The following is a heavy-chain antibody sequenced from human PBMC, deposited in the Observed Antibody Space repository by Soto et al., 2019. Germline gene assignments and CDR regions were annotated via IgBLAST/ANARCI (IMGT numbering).Heavy chain of an antibody. V-gene: IGHV3-43*01. CDR3: AKDTLRGRLRLGELIS. D-gene: IGHD3-16*01. Sequence: GGSLRLSCAASGFTFDDYTMHWVRQAPGKGLEWVSLISWDGGSTYYADSVKGRFTISRDNSKNSLYLQMNSLRTEDTALYYCAKDTLRGRLRLGELISWGQGTLVTVSS. J-gene: IGHJ5*02. CDR2: ISWDGGST. CDR1: GFTFDDYT.